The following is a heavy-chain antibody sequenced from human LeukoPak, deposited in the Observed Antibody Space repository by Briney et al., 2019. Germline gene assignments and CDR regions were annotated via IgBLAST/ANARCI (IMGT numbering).Heavy chain of an antibody. CDR1: GFTFDDYG. Sequence: GSLRLSCAASGFTFDDYGMSWVRQAPGKGLEWVSAISGSGGSTYYADSVKGRFTISRDNSKNTLYLQMNSLRAEDTAVYYCAKDVQAYDILTGYYFTGDYWGQGTLVTVSS. J-gene: IGHJ4*02. D-gene: IGHD3-9*01. CDR3: AKDVQAYDILTGYYFTGDY. V-gene: IGHV3-23*01. CDR2: ISGSGGST.